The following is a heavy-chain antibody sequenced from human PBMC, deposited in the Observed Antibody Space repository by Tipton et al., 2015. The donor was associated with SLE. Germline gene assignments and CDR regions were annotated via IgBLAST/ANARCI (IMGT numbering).Heavy chain of an antibody. Sequence: TLSLTCTVSGGSISSHYWSWIRQAPGKGLEWIGYISNSETTSYNPSLKSRVTISLDTSKNQFSLKLRSVTAADTAVYYCAGARQGYCSGGTCYVLDYWGQGTLVTVSS. D-gene: IGHD2-15*01. J-gene: IGHJ4*02. CDR1: GGSISSHY. CDR3: AGARQGYCSGGTCYVLDY. V-gene: IGHV4-59*11. CDR2: ISNSETT.